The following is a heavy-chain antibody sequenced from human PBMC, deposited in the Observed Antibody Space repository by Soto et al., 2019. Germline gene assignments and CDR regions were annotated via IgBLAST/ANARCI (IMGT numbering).Heavy chain of an antibody. CDR2: IIPILGIA. J-gene: IGHJ6*02. Sequence: QVQLVQSGAEVKKPGSSVKVSCKASGGTFSSYTISWVRQAPGQGLEWMGRIIPILGIANYAQKFQGRVTIAADKSTSTAYMGLRSLRSEDTAVYYCARVTGRVVVPDYGMDVWGQGTTVTVSS. CDR3: ARVTGRVVVPDYGMDV. D-gene: IGHD2-2*01. V-gene: IGHV1-69*02. CDR1: GGTFSSYT.